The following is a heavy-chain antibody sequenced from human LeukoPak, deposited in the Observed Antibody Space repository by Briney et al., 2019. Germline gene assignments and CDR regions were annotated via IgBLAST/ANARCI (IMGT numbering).Heavy chain of an antibody. V-gene: IGHV1-69*13. J-gene: IGHJ3*02. CDR1: GGTFSSYA. CDR2: IIPIFGTA. CDR3: ARLGVGAFYAFDI. D-gene: IGHD1-26*01. Sequence: SVKVSCKASGGTFSSYAISWVRRAPGQGLEWMGGIIPIFGTANYAQKFQGRVTITADESTSTAYMELSSLRSEDTAVYYCARLGVGAFYAFDIWGQGTMVTVSS.